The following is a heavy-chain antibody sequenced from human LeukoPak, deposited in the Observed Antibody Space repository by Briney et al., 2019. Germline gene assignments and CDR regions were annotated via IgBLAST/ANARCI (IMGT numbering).Heavy chain of an antibody. CDR1: GYTFTSYY. Sequence: GASVKVSCKASGYTFTSYYMRWVRQAPGQGLEWMGRINPNSGGTNYAQKFQARVTMTRDTSISTAYMELSRLRSDDTALYYCARAAYYYDGSGYYLGDWGQGTLVTVSS. V-gene: IGHV1-2*06. CDR2: INPNSGGT. J-gene: IGHJ4*02. D-gene: IGHD3-22*01. CDR3: ARAAYYYDGSGYYLGD.